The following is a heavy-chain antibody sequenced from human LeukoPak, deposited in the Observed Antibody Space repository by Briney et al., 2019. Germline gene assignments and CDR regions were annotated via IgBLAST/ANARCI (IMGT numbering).Heavy chain of an antibody. J-gene: IGHJ1*01. V-gene: IGHV1-24*01. CDR3: ATQSLLAGVPYGYFQF. CDR2: FDPEFSEP. Sequence: ASVNVSCKVTGDSLSDSPMHWVRQGAGKGLEWMGGFDPEFSEPVYAQRFQGRVTMSEDTSTDTAFMELTSLKSEDTAVYFCATQSLLAGVPYGYFQFWGPGTLVTVSS. D-gene: IGHD3-10*01. CDR1: GDSLSDSP.